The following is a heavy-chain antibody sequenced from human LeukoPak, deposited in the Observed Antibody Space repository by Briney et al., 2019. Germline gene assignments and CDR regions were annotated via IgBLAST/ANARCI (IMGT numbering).Heavy chain of an antibody. CDR1: GFTFSSYS. V-gene: IGHV3-21*01. CDR2: ISSSSSYI. CDR3: ARDREWEPPAFDL. J-gene: IGHJ3*01. Sequence: GGSLRLSCAASGFTFSSYSMNWVRQAPGKGLEWVSSISSSSSYIYYADSVKGRFTISRDNAKNSLYLQMNSLRAEDTAVYYCARDREWEPPAFDLWGQGPMVTVSS. D-gene: IGHD1-26*01.